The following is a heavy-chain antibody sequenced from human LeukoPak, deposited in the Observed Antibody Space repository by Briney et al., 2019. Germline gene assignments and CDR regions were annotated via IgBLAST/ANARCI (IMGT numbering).Heavy chain of an antibody. Sequence: ASVKVSCKASGYTFTGYYMHWVRQAPGQGLEWMGWINPNSGGTNYAQKFQGRVTMTRDTSISTAYMELSRLRSDDTAVYYCARAAGYSSSWRYFQHWGQGTLVTVS. CDR3: ARAAGYSSSWRYFQH. CDR2: INPNSGGT. V-gene: IGHV1-2*02. J-gene: IGHJ1*01. CDR1: GYTFTGYY. D-gene: IGHD6-13*01.